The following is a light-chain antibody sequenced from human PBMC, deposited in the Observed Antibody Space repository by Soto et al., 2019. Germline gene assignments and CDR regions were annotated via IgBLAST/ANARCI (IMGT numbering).Light chain of an antibody. CDR1: SSDVGGYNY. J-gene: IGLJ2*01. Sequence: QSVLTQPASVSGSPGQSITISCTGTSSDVGGYNYVSWYQQHPGKAPKLMIYEVSNRPSGVSNRFSGSKSGNTASLTISGLKAEDEADYYCSSYTSSSTLIFVGGTKLTVL. CDR2: EVS. V-gene: IGLV2-14*01. CDR3: SSYTSSSTLI.